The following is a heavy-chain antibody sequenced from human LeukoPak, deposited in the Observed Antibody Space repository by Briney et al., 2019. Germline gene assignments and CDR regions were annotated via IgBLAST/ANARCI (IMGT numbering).Heavy chain of an antibody. CDR3: VRETTTLDY. J-gene: IGHJ4*02. CDR2: IWYDGSNK. D-gene: IGHD1-26*01. CDR1: GFXFSSYG. Sequence: GGSLRLSCAASGFXFSSYGIHWVRQAPGKGLEWVAVIWYDGSNKFYADSVKGRFTISRDNSKNTLYLQMNSLRAEDTAVYYCVRETTTLDYWGQGTLVTVSS. V-gene: IGHV3-33*01.